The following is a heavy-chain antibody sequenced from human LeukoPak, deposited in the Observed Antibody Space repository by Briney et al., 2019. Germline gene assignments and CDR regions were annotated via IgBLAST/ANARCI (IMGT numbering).Heavy chain of an antibody. D-gene: IGHD2-15*01. Sequence: GGSLRLSCAASGFTFSSYGIHWVRQAPGKGLEWVAVISYDGSNKYYADSVKGRFAISRDNSKNTLYLQMNSLRAVDTAVYYCAKDVRWQLLPYYYFDYWGQGTLVTVSS. V-gene: IGHV3-30*18. CDR2: ISYDGSNK. J-gene: IGHJ4*02. CDR1: GFTFSSYG. CDR3: AKDVRWQLLPYYYFDY.